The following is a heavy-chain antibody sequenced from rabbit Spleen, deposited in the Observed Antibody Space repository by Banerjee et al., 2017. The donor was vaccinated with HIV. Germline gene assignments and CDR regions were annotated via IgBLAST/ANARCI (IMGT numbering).Heavy chain of an antibody. CDR2: MNTATGKA. CDR1: GFSFSDRDV. V-gene: IGHV1S45*01. Sequence: QEQLVESGGGLVKPEGSLTLTCKASGFSFSDRDVMCWVRQAPGKGLEWIGCMNTATGKAVYATWAKGRFTISRTSSTTVTLQMTSLTVADTATYFCARCIYSNSNQYDLWGPGTLVTVS. J-gene: IGHJ6*01. D-gene: IGHD1-1*01. CDR3: ARCIYSNSNQYDL.